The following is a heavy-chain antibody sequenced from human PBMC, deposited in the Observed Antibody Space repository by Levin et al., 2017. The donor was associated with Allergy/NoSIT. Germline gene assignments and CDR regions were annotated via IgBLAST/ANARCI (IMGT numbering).Heavy chain of an antibody. CDR1: GFSFSSYA. V-gene: IGHV3-30-3*01. J-gene: IGHJ3*02. CDR3: ARRDRVGGDPLNALDI. D-gene: IGHD4-17*01. CDR2: ISYNGVNI. Sequence: SGGSLRLSCAASGFSFSSYAMHWVRQPPGEGLQWVSIISYNGVNIDYADSVKGRFTISRDNSKNTLYLQMNSLRAEDTAIYYCARRDRVGGDPLNALDIWGQGTMVTVSS.